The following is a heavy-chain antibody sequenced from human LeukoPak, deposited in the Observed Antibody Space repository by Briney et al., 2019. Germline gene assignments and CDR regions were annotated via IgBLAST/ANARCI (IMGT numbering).Heavy chain of an antibody. V-gene: IGHV4-4*07. D-gene: IGHD6-13*01. CDR3: ARSAFLVTAPGLYYFDY. Sequence: SETLSLTCTVSGGSISSYYWSWIRQPAGKGLEWIGHIYISGSTNYNPSLKGRVTMSVATTKNQFSLHLSSVTAADTAVYYCARSAFLVTAPGLYYFDYWGQGTLVAVSS. CDR2: IYISGST. CDR1: GGSISSYY. J-gene: IGHJ4*02.